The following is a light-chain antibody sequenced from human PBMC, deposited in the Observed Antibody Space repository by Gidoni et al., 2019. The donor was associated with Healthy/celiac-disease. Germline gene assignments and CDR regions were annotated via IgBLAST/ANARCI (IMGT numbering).Light chain of an antibody. J-gene: IGKJ4*01. CDR1: QSGSNN. Sequence: EIVMTQSPATLSVSPGERATLSCRANQSGSNNLAWYQQKPGQAPRLLIYGASTRATGIPARFSGSGSGTEFTLTISSLQSEDFAVYYCQQYNNWPLFGGGTKVEIK. CDR3: QQYNNWPL. CDR2: GAS. V-gene: IGKV3-15*01.